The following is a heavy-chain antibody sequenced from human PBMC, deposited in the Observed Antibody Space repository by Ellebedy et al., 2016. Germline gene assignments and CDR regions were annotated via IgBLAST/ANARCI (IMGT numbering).Heavy chain of an antibody. CDR1: GFTFSNFF. V-gene: IGHV3-23*01. J-gene: IGHJ4*02. CDR3: RQGHYADY. Sequence: GESLKISXAASGFTFSNFFMSWVRQAPGKELEWVSTISGGGDNTDFADSVKGRFTISRDNSKNTLYLEMNSLRAEDTAVYYCRQGHYADYWGQGTLVTVSS. CDR2: ISGGGDNT.